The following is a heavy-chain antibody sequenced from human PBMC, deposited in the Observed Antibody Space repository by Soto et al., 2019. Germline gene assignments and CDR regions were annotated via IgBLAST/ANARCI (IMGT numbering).Heavy chain of an antibody. CDR3: ARGRGSSWKYYYYYYGMDV. D-gene: IGHD6-13*01. Sequence: SVKVSCKASGGTFTGYYMHWVRQAPGQGLEWMGWINPNSGGTNYAQRFQGWVTMTRDTSISTAYMELSRLRSDDTAVYYCARGRGSSWKYYYYYYGMDVWGQGTTVTVSS. V-gene: IGHV1-2*04. CDR2: INPNSGGT. J-gene: IGHJ6*02. CDR1: GGTFTGYY.